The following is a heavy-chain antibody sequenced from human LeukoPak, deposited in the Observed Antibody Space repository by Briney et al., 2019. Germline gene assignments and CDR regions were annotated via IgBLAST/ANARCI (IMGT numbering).Heavy chain of an antibody. CDR1: GFTFDDYA. J-gene: IGHJ2*01. V-gene: IGHV3-9*01. D-gene: IGHD5-18*01. CDR3: AKDGRTGYSYGYWWYFDL. CDR2: ISWNSGSI. Sequence: GGSLRLSCAASGFTFDDYAMHWVRQAPGKGLEWVSGISWNSGSIGYADSVKGRFTISRDNAKNSLYLQMNSLRAEDTALYYCAKDGRTGYSYGYWWYFDLWGRGTLVTVSS.